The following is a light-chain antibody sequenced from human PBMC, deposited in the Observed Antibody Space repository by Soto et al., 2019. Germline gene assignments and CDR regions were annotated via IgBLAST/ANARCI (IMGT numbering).Light chain of an antibody. CDR2: DAS. V-gene: IGKV3-20*01. CDR1: QRVGNNY. J-gene: IGKJ5*01. CDR3: QQYGSSPGNT. Sequence: EIVLTQSPGTLSLSPGERATLSCRASQRVGNNYLAWYQQKPGQAPRLLIYDASIRATGIPDRFSGSGSGTDFTLTISRLEPEDFVVYYCQQYGSSPGNTFGQGTRLEI.